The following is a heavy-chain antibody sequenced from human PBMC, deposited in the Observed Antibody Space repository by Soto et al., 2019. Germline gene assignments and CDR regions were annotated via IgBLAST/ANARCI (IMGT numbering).Heavy chain of an antibody. CDR2: TYFRSKWYT. J-gene: IGHJ4*02. CDR1: GDSVSNNSAA. V-gene: IGHV6-1*01. Sequence: SQTLSLTCAISGDSVSNNSAAWNWIRQSSSRGLEWLGRTYFRSKWYTGYAPSVKSRITINPDTSKNQFSLQLTSVTPEDTAVYYCTDRDVQYWGQGTLVTVSS. CDR3: TDRDVQY.